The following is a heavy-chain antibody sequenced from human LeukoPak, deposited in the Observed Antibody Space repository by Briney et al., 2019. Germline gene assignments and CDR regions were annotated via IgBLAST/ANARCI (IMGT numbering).Heavy chain of an antibody. Sequence: GGSLRLSCAASGLTFSSYSMNWVRQAPGKGLEWVSSISSSSSYIYYADSVKGRFTISRDNAKNSLYLQVNSLRAEDTAVYYCARPPDNYYYYYMDVWGKGTTVTISS. CDR2: ISSSSSYI. J-gene: IGHJ6*03. V-gene: IGHV3-21*01. CDR3: ARPPDNYYYYYMDV. CDR1: GLTFSSYS.